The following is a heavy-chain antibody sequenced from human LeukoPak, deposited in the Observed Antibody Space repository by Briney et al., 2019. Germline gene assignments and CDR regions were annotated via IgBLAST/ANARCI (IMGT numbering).Heavy chain of an antibody. Sequence: PSETLSLTCTVSGGSIINHYWSWIRQPAGKELEWIGRIYSSGSANYSPSLKSRVSMSIDTPNNHFSLNLTSVTAADTALYFCARDVRYASGWSTPESWGQGTLVTVSS. CDR3: ARDVRYASGWSTPES. CDR2: IYSSGSA. J-gene: IGHJ5*02. D-gene: IGHD6-19*01. CDR1: GGSIINHY. V-gene: IGHV4-4*07.